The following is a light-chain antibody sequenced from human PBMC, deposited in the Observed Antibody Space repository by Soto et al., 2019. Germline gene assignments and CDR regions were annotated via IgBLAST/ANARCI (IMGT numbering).Light chain of an antibody. CDR1: QDIRTE. CDR2: AAS. Sequence: AIQMTQSPSSLSASVGDRVTITCRASQDIRTELGWYQQKPGNAPKLLIYAASILQSGVPSRFSGIGSGTDFTFTFSSLQPEDFATYYCLQDYSYPRTFGQGTKVDIK. CDR3: LQDYSYPRT. J-gene: IGKJ1*01. V-gene: IGKV1-6*01.